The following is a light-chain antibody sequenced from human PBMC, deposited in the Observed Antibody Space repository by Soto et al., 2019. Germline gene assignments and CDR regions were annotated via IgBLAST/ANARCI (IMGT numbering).Light chain of an antibody. CDR1: QSVSSN. Sequence: EIVMTQSPATLSVSPGERATLSCRASQSVSSNFAWYQQKPGQAPRRLIYGASTRATGIPARFSGSGSGTDFTLTISSLQSEDFAVYYCQQYNNCPPYTFGQGAKLEIK. CDR2: GAS. CDR3: QQYNNCPPYT. J-gene: IGKJ2*01. V-gene: IGKV3-15*01.